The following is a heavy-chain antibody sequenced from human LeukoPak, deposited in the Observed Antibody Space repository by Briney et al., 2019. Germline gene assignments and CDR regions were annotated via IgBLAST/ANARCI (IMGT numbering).Heavy chain of an antibody. D-gene: IGHD1/OR15-1a*01. CDR3: ARQDTLGTTLFDY. Sequence: SETLSLTCTVSGGSSSNYYWGWIRQPPGKGLEWIGSIYYTGNTYYNPSLKSRVTISVDTSKNQFSLKLSSVTAADTAVYYCARQDTLGTTLFDYWGQGTLVTVSS. CDR2: IYYTGNT. V-gene: IGHV4-39*01. CDR1: GGSSSNYY. J-gene: IGHJ4*02.